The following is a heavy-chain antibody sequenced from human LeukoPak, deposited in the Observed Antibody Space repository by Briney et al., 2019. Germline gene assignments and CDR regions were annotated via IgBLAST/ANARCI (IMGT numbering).Heavy chain of an antibody. CDR2: ISSSSSYI. V-gene: IGHV3-21*01. CDR3: ARGDYYYDSSGLRFDY. CDR1: GFTFSSYS. D-gene: IGHD3-22*01. J-gene: IGHJ4*02. Sequence: GGSLRLSCAASGFTFSSYSMNRVRQAPGKGLEWVSSISSSSSYIYYADSVKGRFTISRDNAKNSLYLQMNSLRAEDTAVYYCARGDYYYDSSGLRFDYWGQGTLVTVSS.